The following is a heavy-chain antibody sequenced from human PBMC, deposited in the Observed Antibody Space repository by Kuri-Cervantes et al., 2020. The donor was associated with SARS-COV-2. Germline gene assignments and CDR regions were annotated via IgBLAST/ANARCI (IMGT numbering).Heavy chain of an antibody. J-gene: IGHJ4*02. CDR3: ARREIAARRLFDY. CDR2: IYTSGST. V-gene: IGHV4-4*07. Sequence: GSLRLSCTVSGGSISSYDWSWIRQPAAKGREWIGRIYTSGSTNYNPYLKSRVTISVDTSKNQFSLKLSSVAAADAAVYYCARREIAARRLFDYWGQGTLVTVSS. D-gene: IGHD6-6*01. CDR1: GGSISSYD.